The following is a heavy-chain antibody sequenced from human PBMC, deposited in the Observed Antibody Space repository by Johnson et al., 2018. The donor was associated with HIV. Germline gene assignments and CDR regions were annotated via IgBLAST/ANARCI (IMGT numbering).Heavy chain of an antibody. CDR1: GFTFISYA. J-gene: IGHJ3*01. CDR3: ARGGAYSSSWFDAFDV. V-gene: IGHV3-30-3*01. Sequence: QVQLVESGGGVVQPGRSLRLSCAASGFTFISYAMHWVRQAPGKGLEWVAVISYDGSNKYYADSVRGRFTISRDNTKNSLSLQMFSLRAEDTALYYCARGGAYSSSWFDAFDVWGQGTMVSVSS. D-gene: IGHD6-13*01. CDR2: ISYDGSNK.